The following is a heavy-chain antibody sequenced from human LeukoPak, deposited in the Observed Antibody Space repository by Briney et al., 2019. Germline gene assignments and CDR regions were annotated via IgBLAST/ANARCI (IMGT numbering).Heavy chain of an antibody. CDR3: ARDPATVVTPGLSY. CDR2: IYSGGST. CDR1: GFNFGHYG. D-gene: IGHD4-23*01. Sequence: GGSLRLSCATSGFNFGHYGFHWVRQAPGKGLEWVSVIYSGGSTYYADSVKGRFTISRDNSKNTLYLQMNSLRAEDTAVYYCARDPATVVTPGLSYWGQGTLVTVSS. V-gene: IGHV3-66*01. J-gene: IGHJ4*02.